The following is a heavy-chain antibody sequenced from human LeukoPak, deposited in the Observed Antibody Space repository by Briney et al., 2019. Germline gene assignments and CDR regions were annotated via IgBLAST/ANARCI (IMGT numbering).Heavy chain of an antibody. CDR2: ISAYNGNT. D-gene: IGHD2-15*01. J-gene: IGHJ4*02. V-gene: IGHV1-18*01. Sequence: ASVKLSCKACGYTFTSYGISWVRQDPGQGLEWMGWISAYNGNTNYAQKLQGRVTMTTDTSTSTAYMELRSLRSDDTAVYYCARDRYCSGGSCYSEPVDYWGQGTLVTVSS. CDR3: ARDRYCSGGSCYSEPVDY. CDR1: GYTFTSYG.